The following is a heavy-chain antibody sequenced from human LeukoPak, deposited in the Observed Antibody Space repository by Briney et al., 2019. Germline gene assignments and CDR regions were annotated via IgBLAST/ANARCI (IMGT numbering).Heavy chain of an antibody. CDR3: AKGRWGGYGYVDY. D-gene: IGHD5-18*01. V-gene: IGHV3-23*01. CDR2: ISGSGGST. CDR1: GFTFSSYA. J-gene: IGHJ4*02. Sequence: GGSLRLSCAASGFTFSSYAMSWVRQAPGEGLEWVSAISGSGGSTYYADSVKGRFTISRDNSKNMLYLQMNSLRAEDTAVYYCAKGRWGGYGYVDYWGQGTLVTVSS.